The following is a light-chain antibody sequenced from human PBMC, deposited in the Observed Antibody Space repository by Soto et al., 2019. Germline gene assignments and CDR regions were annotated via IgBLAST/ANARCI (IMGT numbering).Light chain of an antibody. J-gene: IGLJ1*01. CDR2: EVN. V-gene: IGLV2-18*02. CDR3: NSLTTSSTYV. CDR1: SSDIGSYNR. Sequence: QSVLTQPASVSGSPGQSITISCTGTSSDIGSYNRVSWYQQPPGTAPKLIIYEVNNRLSGVPDRFSGSKSGNTASLTISGLQAEDEADYYCNSLTTSSTYVFGTGTKVTVL.